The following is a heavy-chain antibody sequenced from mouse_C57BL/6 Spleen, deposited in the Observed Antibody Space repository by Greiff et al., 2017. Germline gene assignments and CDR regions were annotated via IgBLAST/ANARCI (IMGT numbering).Heavy chain of an antibody. J-gene: IGHJ2*01. Sequence: VQLQQSGAELARPGASVKLSCKASGYTFTSYGISWVKQRTGQGLEWIGEIYPRSGNTYYNEKFKGKATLTADKSSSTAYMALRSLTSEDSAVYFCVFYDYDGDFDYWGQGTTLTVSS. V-gene: IGHV1-81*01. CDR3: VFYDYDGDFDY. CDR2: IYPRSGNT. CDR1: GYTFTSYG. D-gene: IGHD2-4*01.